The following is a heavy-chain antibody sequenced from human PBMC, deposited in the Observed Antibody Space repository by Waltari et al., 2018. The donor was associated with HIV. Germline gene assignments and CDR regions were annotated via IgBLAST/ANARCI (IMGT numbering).Heavy chain of an antibody. CDR2: IYNSGRS. CDR1: GGFITSSNYT. Sequence: QLQLQESGARLVKPSETLSLTCNVSGGFITSSNYTWGWIRQPPGKGLEWIGSIYNSGRSHYNPSLKSRITISVDTSENRFSLRVDSVTSADTAVYYCARGEGYWGQGILVTVSS. J-gene: IGHJ4*02. CDR3: ARGEGY. V-gene: IGHV4-39*07.